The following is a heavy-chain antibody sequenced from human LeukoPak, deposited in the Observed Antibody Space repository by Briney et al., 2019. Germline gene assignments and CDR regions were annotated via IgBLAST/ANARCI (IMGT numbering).Heavy chain of an antibody. Sequence: GGSLRLSCAASGFTFSTYAMSWVRQTPGKGLEWVSVISGGGDITYYADSVKGRFTISRDNSENTLYLQMNSLRAEDTAVYYCAKDRVAAAGTFGDYWGQGTLVTVSS. J-gene: IGHJ4*02. V-gene: IGHV3-23*01. CDR3: AKDRVAAAGTFGDY. CDR2: ISGGGDIT. D-gene: IGHD6-13*01. CDR1: GFTFSTYA.